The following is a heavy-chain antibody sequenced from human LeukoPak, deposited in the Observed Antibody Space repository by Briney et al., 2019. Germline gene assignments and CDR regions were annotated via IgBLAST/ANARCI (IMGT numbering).Heavy chain of an antibody. CDR2: ISDDGSNK. V-gene: IGHV3-30*04. Sequence: PGGSLRLSCAASGFIFSSYAMRWVRQAPGKGLEWVALISDDGSNKYYADSVKGRFTISRDNSHNTLYLQINRLRAEDTAVYCCVGTTSGIGAFDIWGQGTMVTVSS. J-gene: IGHJ3*02. CDR1: GFIFSSYA. CDR3: VGTTSGIGAFDI. D-gene: IGHD6-13*01.